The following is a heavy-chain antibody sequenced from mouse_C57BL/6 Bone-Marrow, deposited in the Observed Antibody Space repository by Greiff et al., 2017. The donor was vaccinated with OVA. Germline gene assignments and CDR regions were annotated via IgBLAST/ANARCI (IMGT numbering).Heavy chain of an antibody. Sequence: QVQLQQSGAELVKPGASVKISCKASGYAFSSYWMNWVKQRPGKGLEWIGQIYPGDGDTNYNGKFKGKATLTADKSSSTAYMQLSSLTSEDSAVYSCARRWNYGSSYWYFDVWGTGTTVTVSS. D-gene: IGHD1-1*01. CDR1: GYAFSSYW. CDR3: ARRWNYGSSYWYFDV. V-gene: IGHV1-80*01. J-gene: IGHJ1*03. CDR2: IYPGDGDT.